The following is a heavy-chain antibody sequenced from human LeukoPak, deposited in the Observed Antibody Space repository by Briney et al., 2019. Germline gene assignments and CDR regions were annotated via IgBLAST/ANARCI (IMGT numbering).Heavy chain of an antibody. CDR3: ARDSDGSSWYYFGFDP. J-gene: IGHJ5*02. Sequence: PSETLSLTCTVSGGSISSYYWSWIRQPPGKGLEWIGYIYYSGSTNYNPSLKSRVTISVDTSKNQFSPKLSSVTAADTAVYYCARDSDGSSWYYFGFDPWGQGTLVTVSS. V-gene: IGHV4-59*01. CDR1: GGSISSYY. CDR2: IYYSGST. D-gene: IGHD6-13*01.